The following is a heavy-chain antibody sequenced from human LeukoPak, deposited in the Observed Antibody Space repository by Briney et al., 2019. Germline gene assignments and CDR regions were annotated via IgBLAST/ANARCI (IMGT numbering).Heavy chain of an antibody. CDR3: AKDATYYDFWSGYYTGDYMDV. Sequence: GGSLRLSCAASGFTVSSNYMSWVRQAPGKGLEWVSVIYSGGSTYYADSVKGRFTISRDNSKNTLYLQMNSLRAEDTAVYYCAKDATYYDFWSGYYTGDYMDVWGKGTTVTVSS. CDR2: IYSGGST. J-gene: IGHJ6*03. CDR1: GFTVSSNY. D-gene: IGHD3-3*01. V-gene: IGHV3-53*01.